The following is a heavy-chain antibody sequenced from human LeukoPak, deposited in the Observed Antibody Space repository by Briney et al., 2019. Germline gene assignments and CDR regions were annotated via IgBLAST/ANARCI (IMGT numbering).Heavy chain of an antibody. J-gene: IGHJ4*02. CDR2: ISYDGSNK. CDR3: ARDRGPGYYDSSGYPDY. Sequence: GGSLRLSCAASGFTFSSYAMHWVRQAPGKGLEWVAVISYDGSNKYYADSVKGRFTIPRDNSKNTPYLQMNSLRAEDTAVYYCARDRGPGYYDSSGYPDYWGQGTLVTVSS. CDR1: GFTFSSYA. D-gene: IGHD3-22*01. V-gene: IGHV3-30-3*01.